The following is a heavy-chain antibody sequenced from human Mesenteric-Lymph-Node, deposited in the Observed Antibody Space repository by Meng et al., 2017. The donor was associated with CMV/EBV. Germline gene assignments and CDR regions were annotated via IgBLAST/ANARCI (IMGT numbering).Heavy chain of an antibody. Sequence: ASVKVSCQASGYIFTGYYMHWVRQAPGQGLEWMGWINPNSGGTNHAQQFQGRVTITRNTSISTAYMELSSLRSEDTAVYYCARAGAAKPLTTSYGMDVWGQGTTVTVSS. CDR1: GYIFTGYY. CDR2: INPNSGGT. V-gene: IGHV1-2*02. CDR3: ARAGAAKPLTTSYGMDV. D-gene: IGHD4-11*01. J-gene: IGHJ6*02.